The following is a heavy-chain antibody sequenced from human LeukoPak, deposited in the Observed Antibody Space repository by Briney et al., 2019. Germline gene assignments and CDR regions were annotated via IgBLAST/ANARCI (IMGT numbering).Heavy chain of an antibody. J-gene: IGHJ3*01. CDR1: GFRFSTSG. V-gene: IGHV3-30*02. Sequence: GGSLRLSCAASGFRFSTSGMHWVRQAPGKGLEWVSFIRYYGSHEDHGDSVKGRFTITSENSKNTMYLQMHSLRAEDTAVYYCAKEVTYCSSSSCNDAFDVWGRGTMVIVS. CDR2: IRYYGSHE. CDR3: AKEVTYCSSSSCNDAFDV. D-gene: IGHD2-2*01.